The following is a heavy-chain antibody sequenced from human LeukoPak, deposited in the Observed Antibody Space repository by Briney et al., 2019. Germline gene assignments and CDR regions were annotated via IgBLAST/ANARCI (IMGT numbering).Heavy chain of an antibody. V-gene: IGHV3-23*01. CDR2: ISNDGGGT. CDR1: GFIFNNYG. J-gene: IGHJ6*03. CDR3: AKMRGQYYHSYYMDA. Sequence: GGSLRLSCAASGFIFNNYGLVWVRQAPGKGLEWVSAISNDGGGTTYADFVKGRFAVSRDNSKSTLYLQMNSLTAEDTAVYYCAKMRGQYYHSYYMDAWGKGTTVTVSS.